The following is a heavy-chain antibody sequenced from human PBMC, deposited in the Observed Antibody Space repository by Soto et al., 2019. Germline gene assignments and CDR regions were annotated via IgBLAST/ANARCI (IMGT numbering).Heavy chain of an antibody. Sequence: GGSLRLSCVASGFSFSSYAMSWVRQAPGKGLEWVSVISGSDGSTYYADSVKGRFTISRDNSKSTLYLQMNSLRAEDTAVYYCAKDRERDAWYEDYWGQGTLVTVSS. CDR2: ISGSDGST. CDR3: AKDRERDAWYEDY. V-gene: IGHV3-23*01. CDR1: GFSFSSYA. D-gene: IGHD6-13*01. J-gene: IGHJ4*02.